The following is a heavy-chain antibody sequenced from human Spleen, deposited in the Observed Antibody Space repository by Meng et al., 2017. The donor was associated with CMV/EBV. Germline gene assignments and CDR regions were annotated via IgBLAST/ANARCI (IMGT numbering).Heavy chain of an antibody. J-gene: IGHJ6*02. CDR1: GGSVSSGSYY. CDR2: IYYSGST. CDR3: ARKRSTVTTDYNYYYYYGMDV. Sequence: SETLSLTCTVSGGSVSSGSYYWSWIRQPPGKGLEWIGYIYYSGSTNYNPSLKSRVTISVDTSKNQFSLKLSSVTAADTAVYYCARKRSTVTTDYNYYYYYGMDVWGQGTTVTVSS. D-gene: IGHD4-11*01. V-gene: IGHV4-61*01.